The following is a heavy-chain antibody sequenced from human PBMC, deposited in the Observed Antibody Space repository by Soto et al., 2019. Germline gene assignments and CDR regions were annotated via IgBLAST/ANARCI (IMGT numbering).Heavy chain of an antibody. CDR3: AHIRITMIVGAGYSHH. V-gene: IGHV2-5*02. CDR1: GFSLSTTGVG. Sequence: SGPTLVNPTQTLTLTCTFSGFSLSTTGVGVGWIRQPPGKALEWLALIYWDDDKRYSPSLKSRLTITKDTSKNQVVVTMTNMDPVDTATYYCAHIRITMIVGAGYSHHWGQGTLVTVSS. J-gene: IGHJ1*01. CDR2: IYWDDDK. D-gene: IGHD3-22*01.